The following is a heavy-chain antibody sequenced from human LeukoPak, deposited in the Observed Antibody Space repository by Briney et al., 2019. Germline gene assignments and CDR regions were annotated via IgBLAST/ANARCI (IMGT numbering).Heavy chain of an antibody. D-gene: IGHD3-22*01. CDR3: ARVHYYDSSGYYL. CDR1: GFXFSSYW. J-gene: IGHJ5*02. Sequence: PGGSLRLSCAASGFXFSSYWMSWVRQAPGKGLEWVANINQDGSEKYYVDSVKGRFTISRDNAKNSLYVQMKSLRAEDTAVYYCARVHYYDSSGYYLWGQGILVTVSS. V-gene: IGHV3-7*05. CDR2: INQDGSEK.